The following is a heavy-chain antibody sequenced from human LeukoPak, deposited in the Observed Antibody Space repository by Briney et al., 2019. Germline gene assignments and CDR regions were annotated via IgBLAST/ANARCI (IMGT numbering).Heavy chain of an antibody. J-gene: IGHJ4*02. V-gene: IGHV3-66*02. D-gene: IGHD6-25*01. CDR2: IYSGGST. CDR1: GFTVSSNY. CDR3: ARGIVAGPPTYFDY. Sequence: GGSLRLSCAASGFTVSSNYMSWVRQAPGKGLEWVSVIYSGGSTYYADSVKGRFTISRDNSKNTLYLQMNSLRAEDTAVYYCARGIVAGPPTYFDYWGQGTLVTVSS.